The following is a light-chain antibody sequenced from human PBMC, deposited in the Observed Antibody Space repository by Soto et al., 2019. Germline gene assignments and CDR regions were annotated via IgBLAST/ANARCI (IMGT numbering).Light chain of an antibody. Sequence: DIQMTQSPSSLSASVGDRVTITCRASQSISSYLNWYQQKPGKAPKLLIYAASSLQSGVPSRFSGSGSGTDFTLTISSLRPEDFATYYCQQSYSTVFGQGTKVEIK. V-gene: IGKV1-39*01. CDR3: QQSYSTV. CDR2: AAS. CDR1: QSISSY. J-gene: IGKJ1*01.